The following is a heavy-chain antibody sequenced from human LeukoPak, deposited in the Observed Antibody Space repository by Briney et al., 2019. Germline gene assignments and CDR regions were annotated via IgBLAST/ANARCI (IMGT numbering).Heavy chain of an antibody. CDR2: ISGSGGST. Sequence: GGSLRLSCAASGFTFSSYAMRWVRQAPGKGLEWVSGISGSGGSTSYADSVKGRFTLSRDNSKNTLYLQMSSLRAEDTALYYCAKRSGYDFWSGFDPWGQGTLVIVSS. D-gene: IGHD3-3*01. CDR3: AKRSGYDFWSGFDP. CDR1: GFTFSSYA. J-gene: IGHJ5*02. V-gene: IGHV3-23*01.